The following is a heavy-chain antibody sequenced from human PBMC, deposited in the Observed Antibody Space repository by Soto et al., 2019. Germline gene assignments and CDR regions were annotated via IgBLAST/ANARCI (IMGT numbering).Heavy chain of an antibody. CDR3: ARDEQRIQLWLHY. D-gene: IGHD5-18*01. CDR1: GFTFSSYG. V-gene: IGHV3-33*01. J-gene: IGHJ4*02. CDR2: IWYDGSNK. Sequence: GGSLRLSCAASGFTFSSYGMHWVRQAPGKGLEWVAVIWYDGSNKYYADSVKGRFTISRDNSKNTLYLQMNSLRAEDTAVYYCARDEQRIQLWLHYWGQGTLVTVSS.